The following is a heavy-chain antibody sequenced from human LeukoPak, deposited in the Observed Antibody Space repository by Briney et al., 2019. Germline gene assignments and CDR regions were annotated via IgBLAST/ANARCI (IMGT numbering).Heavy chain of an antibody. J-gene: IGHJ4*02. V-gene: IGHV3-21*01. Sequence: PGGSLRLSCAASGFTFSSYEIDWVRQAPGKGLEWVSSITSGSSYIYYADSVKGRFTISRDNAKNSLYLQMNSLRAEDTAVYYCARDSGFSGTQRGEYWGQGTLVTVSS. CDR2: ITSGSSYI. CDR1: GFTFSSYE. CDR3: ARDSGFSGTQRGEY. D-gene: IGHD3/OR15-3a*01.